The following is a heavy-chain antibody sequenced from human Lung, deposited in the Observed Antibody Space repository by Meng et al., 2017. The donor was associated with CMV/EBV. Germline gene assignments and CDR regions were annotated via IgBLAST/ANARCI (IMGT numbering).Heavy chain of an antibody. V-gene: IGHV1-18*01. CDR3: ARDPSNTSGRYAYFDY. CDR2: ISCYNGDT. J-gene: IGHJ4*02. D-gene: IGHD6-19*01. Sequence: QVQLVQSGADVKKSGASVRVSCKASGYTFTHHGISWIRQAPGQGLEWMGWISCYNGDTNYAQKLQGRVTMTTDTSTNTAYMDLRGLRSDDTAVYYCARDPSNTSGRYAYFDYWGQGTLVTVSS. CDR1: GYTFTHHG.